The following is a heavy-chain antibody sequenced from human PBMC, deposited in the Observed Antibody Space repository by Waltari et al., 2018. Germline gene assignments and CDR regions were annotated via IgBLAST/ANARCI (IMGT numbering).Heavy chain of an antibody. CDR3: VRDLGGSGNSWFDA. V-gene: IGHV4-38-2*02. CDR2: ISHSAKT. Sequence: QVQLQESGPGLARPSETLSLTCAVPSYSIRRGYFWGWIRQPPGKGLQWIGSISHSAKTYYNPSLKSRVSMSVDTSKNLFALKVTSVTAADTATYYCVRDLGGSGNSWFDAWGQGTLVIVSS. CDR1: SYSIRRGYF. D-gene: IGHD3-10*01. J-gene: IGHJ5*02.